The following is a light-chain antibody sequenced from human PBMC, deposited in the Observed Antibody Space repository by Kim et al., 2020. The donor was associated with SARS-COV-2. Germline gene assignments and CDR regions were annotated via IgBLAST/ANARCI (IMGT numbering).Light chain of an antibody. CDR1: QGISSY. CDR3: QKYSSPPLT. V-gene: IGKV1-27*01. CDR2: AAS. J-gene: IGKJ4*01. Sequence: DIQMTQSPSSLSASVGDRVTITCRASQGISSYLAWYQQKPGKIPKVLIYAASTLKSGVPSRFSGSGSGTEFTLTITNLQPEDVATYYCQKYSSPPLTFGGGTKVDIK.